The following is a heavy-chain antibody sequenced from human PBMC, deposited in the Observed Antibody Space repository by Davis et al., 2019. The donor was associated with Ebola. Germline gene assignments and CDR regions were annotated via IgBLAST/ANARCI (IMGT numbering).Heavy chain of an antibody. V-gene: IGHV6-1*01. D-gene: IGHD5-18*01. CDR2: TYYKSKWYN. CDR3: ARGWLRGGMDV. Sequence: HSQTPSLTCAISGDSVPSGGWNWIRQSPSRGLEWLGRTYYKSKWYNDYTVSVKSRITINPDTSKNQFSLQLNSVTPEDTALYYCARGWLRGGMDVWGEGTTVTVSS. CDR1: GDSVPSGG. J-gene: IGHJ6*04.